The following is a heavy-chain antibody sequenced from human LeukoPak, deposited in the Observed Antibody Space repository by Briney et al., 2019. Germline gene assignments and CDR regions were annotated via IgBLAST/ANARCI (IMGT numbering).Heavy chain of an antibody. D-gene: IGHD5-24*01. V-gene: IGHV1-69*13. CDR1: GGTFSSYA. Sequence: ASVKVSCKASGGTFSSYAISWVRQAPGQGLEWMGGIIPIFGTANYAQKFQGRVTITADESTSTAYMELSSLRSEDTAVYYCARDVANVEMATIASGMDVWGQGTTVTVSS. J-gene: IGHJ6*02. CDR2: IIPIFGTA. CDR3: ARDVANVEMATIASGMDV.